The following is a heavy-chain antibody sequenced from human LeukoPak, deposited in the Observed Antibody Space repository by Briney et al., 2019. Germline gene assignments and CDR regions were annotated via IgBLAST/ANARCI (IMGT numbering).Heavy chain of an antibody. V-gene: IGHV1-69*04. CDR2: IIPILGIA. J-gene: IGHJ4*02. D-gene: IGHD6-13*01. Sequence: SVKVSCKASGGTFSSYAISWVRQAPGQGLEWMGRIIPILGIANYAQKFQGRVTITADKSTSTAYMELSSLRSEDTAVYYCARGPSPAAGIAGDFDYWGQGTLVTVSS. CDR3: ARGPSPAAGIAGDFDY. CDR1: GGTFSSYA.